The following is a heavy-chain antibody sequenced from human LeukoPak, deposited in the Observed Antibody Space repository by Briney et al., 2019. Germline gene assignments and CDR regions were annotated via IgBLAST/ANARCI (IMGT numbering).Heavy chain of an antibody. CDR3: ARTGERGYSYGNDY. D-gene: IGHD5-18*01. CDR1: VGTFSSYA. V-gene: IGHV1-69*01. CDR2: IIPIFGTA. J-gene: IGHJ4*02. Sequence: ASVKVSCKASVGTFSSYAISWVRQAPGQGLEWMGGIIPIFGTANYAQKFQGRVTITADESTSTAYMELSSLRSEDTAVYYCARTGERGYSYGNDYWGQGTLVTVSS.